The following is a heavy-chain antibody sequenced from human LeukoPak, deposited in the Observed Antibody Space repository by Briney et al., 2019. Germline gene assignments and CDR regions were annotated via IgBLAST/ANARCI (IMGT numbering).Heavy chain of an antibody. CDR2: IRYDGSNK. J-gene: IGHJ4*02. D-gene: IGHD2-2*01. CDR3: AKDQGDCSSTSCHFDY. CDR1: GFTFSSYG. Sequence: GGSLRLSCAASGFTFSSYGMHWVRQAPGKGLEWVAFIRYDGSNKYYADSVKGRFTISRDNSKNTLYLQMNSLRAEDTAVYYCAKDQGDCSSTSCHFDYWGQGTLVTVSS. V-gene: IGHV3-30*02.